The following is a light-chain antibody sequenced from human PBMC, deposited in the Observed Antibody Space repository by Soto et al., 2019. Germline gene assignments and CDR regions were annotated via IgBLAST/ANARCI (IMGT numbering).Light chain of an antibody. CDR2: DVS. CDR3: CSYAGSYTHYV. Sequence: QSALTQPRSVSGSLGQSVTVSCTGTSSDVGNYNYVSWYQQHPGKAPKLMIYDVSKRPSGVPDRFSGSKSGNTASLTISGLQAEDEADYYCCSYAGSYTHYVFGTGTKVTVL. CDR1: SSDVGNYNY. J-gene: IGLJ1*01. V-gene: IGLV2-11*01.